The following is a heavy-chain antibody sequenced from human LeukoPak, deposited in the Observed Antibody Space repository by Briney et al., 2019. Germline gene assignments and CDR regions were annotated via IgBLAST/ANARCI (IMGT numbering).Heavy chain of an antibody. D-gene: IGHD3-22*01. CDR1: GGSINSYY. J-gene: IGHJ4*02. CDR3: ARRLDSSGYFDY. Sequence: SETLSLTCSVSGGSINSYYWGWIRQPAGKGLEWIGRIYTSGSTNYNPSLKSRVTISVDTSKNQFSLKLSSVTAADTAVYYCARRLDSSGYFDYWGQGTLVTVSS. CDR2: IYTSGST. V-gene: IGHV4-4*07.